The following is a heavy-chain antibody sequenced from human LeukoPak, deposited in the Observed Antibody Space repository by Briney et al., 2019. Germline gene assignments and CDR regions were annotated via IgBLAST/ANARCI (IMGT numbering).Heavy chain of an antibody. V-gene: IGHV1-2*02. CDR2: INPKRAET. J-gene: IGHJ3*02. CDR3: ASDRGVPGPGNAFDI. CDR1: GYIFNNYF. D-gene: IGHD2-2*01. Sequence: GASVKVSCKASGYIFNNYFMHWVRQAPGQGLEWMGLINPKRAETSYAQKFQGRVTLTRDRATTTAYMDLARLRSDDTAVYYCASDRGVPGPGNAFDIWGQGTMVTVSS.